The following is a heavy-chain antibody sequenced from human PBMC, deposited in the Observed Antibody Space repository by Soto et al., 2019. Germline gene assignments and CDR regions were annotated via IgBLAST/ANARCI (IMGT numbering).Heavy chain of an antibody. D-gene: IGHD3-10*01. CDR1: GYTFTGYY. CDR2: INPNSGGT. Sequence: QVQLVQSGAEVKKPGASVKVSCKASGYTFTGYYMHWVRQAPGQGLEWMGWINPNSGGTNYAQKFQGWVTMTRDTSISTAYMELSRLRSDDTAVYYCARASQLLWFGELSYFDYWGQGTLVTVSS. J-gene: IGHJ4*02. CDR3: ARASQLLWFGELSYFDY. V-gene: IGHV1-2*04.